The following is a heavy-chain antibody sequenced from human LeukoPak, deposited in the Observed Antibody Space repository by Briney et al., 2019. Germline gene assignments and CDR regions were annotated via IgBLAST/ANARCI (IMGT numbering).Heavy chain of an antibody. V-gene: IGHV4-59*02. CDR3: GRGPWGHSSSWWDN. CDR1: GGSVRSNY. D-gene: IGHD6-13*01. Sequence: SETLSLTCTVSGGSVRSNYWSWIRQPPGKGLEWIGYFFNSGSTNYNPSLKSRVTISVDTSKNQFSLRLSSVTAADTAAYFCGRGPWGHSSSWWDNWGQGTLVTVSS. J-gene: IGHJ4*02. CDR2: FFNSGST.